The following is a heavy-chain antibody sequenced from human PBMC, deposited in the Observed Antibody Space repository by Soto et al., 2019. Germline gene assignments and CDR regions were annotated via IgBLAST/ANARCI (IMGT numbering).Heavy chain of an antibody. D-gene: IGHD6-13*01. V-gene: IGHV3-30-3*01. Sequence: SGGSLRLSCAASGFTFSTYAMHWVRQAPGRGLEWVAVISYDGTMKYFADSVKARFTISRDNSKNTLYLQMNGLRTEDTAVYYCARCVASAGDVLDYWGQGTLVTVSS. CDR3: ARCVASAGDVLDY. J-gene: IGHJ4*02. CDR1: GFTFSTYA. CDR2: ISYDGTMK.